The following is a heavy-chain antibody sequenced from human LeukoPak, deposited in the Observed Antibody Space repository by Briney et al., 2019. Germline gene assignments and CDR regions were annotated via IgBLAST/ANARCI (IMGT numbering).Heavy chain of an antibody. J-gene: IGHJ3*02. CDR3: ASTIFGVVHAFDI. V-gene: IGHV3-21*01. CDR1: GFTFSSYS. CDR2: ISSSSSYI. D-gene: IGHD3-3*01. Sequence: PGGSLRLSCAASGFTFSSYSMNWVRQAPGKGLEWVSSISSSSSYIYYADSVKGRFTISRDNAKNSLYLQMNSLRAEDTAVYYCASTIFGVVHAFDIWGQGTMVTVSS.